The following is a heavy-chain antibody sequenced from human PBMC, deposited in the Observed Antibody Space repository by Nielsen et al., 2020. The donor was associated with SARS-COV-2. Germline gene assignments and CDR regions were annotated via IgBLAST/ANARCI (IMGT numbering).Heavy chain of an antibody. D-gene: IGHD4-23*01. J-gene: IGHJ4*02. CDR3: AKDYTVYGGHSRFDY. Sequence: ASVKVSCKASGYTFTDYYIHWVRQAPGQGLEWMGRINPYSGGTNYAQKFQGTVTMTRDASISTVYMELTSDDTAVYYCAKDYTVYGGHSRFDYWGQGNLVTVSS. CDR2: INPYSGGT. CDR1: GYTFTDYY. V-gene: IGHV1-2*06.